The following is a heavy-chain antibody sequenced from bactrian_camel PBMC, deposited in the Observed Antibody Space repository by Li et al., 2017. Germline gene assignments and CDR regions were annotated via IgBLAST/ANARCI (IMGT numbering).Heavy chain of an antibody. V-gene: IGHV3S53*01. D-gene: IGHD2*01. CDR2: ISTDGRST. CDR1: GSIQRTNC. Sequence: HVQLVESGGGSVQAGGSLRLSCAASGSIQRTNCMGWFRQAPGKEREAVAGISTDGRSTDYAGSVGGRFTISRDNAKNTLYLQMDNLKPEDTAMYYCAAGTLYSTCPNFGYWGQGTQVTVS. J-gene: IGHJ6*01. CDR3: AAGTLYSTCPNFGY.